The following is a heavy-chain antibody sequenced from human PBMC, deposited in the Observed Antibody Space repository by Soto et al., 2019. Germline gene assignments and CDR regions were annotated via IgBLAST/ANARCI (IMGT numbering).Heavy chain of an antibody. V-gene: IGHV1-18*04. Sequence: GASVKVSCKTSGFTFTSYPFSWVRQAPGQGLEWLAWVHPYEGTTKVAHQFRDRLTLTTDTSAATVFMELTRLTSDDTAVYFCAREYYSDTTWIDYCGQGTLVTVSS. J-gene: IGHJ4*02. CDR2: VHPYEGTT. D-gene: IGHD1-26*01. CDR1: GFTFTSYP. CDR3: AREYYSDTTWIDY.